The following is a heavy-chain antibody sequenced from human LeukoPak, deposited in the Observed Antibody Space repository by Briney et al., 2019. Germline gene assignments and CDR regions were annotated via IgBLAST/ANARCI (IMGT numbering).Heavy chain of an antibody. CDR2: INHSGST. Sequence: SETLSLTCAVYGGSFSGYYWSWIRQPPGKGLEWIGEINHSGSTNYNPSLKSRVTISVDTSKNQFSLKLSSVTAADTAVYYCARVGTTLSWGQGTLVTVSS. V-gene: IGHV4-34*01. J-gene: IGHJ5*02. CDR3: ARVGTTLS. CDR1: GGSFSGYY. D-gene: IGHD1-26*01.